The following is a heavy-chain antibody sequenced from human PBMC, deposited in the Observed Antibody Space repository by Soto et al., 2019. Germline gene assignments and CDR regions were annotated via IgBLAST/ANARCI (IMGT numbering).Heavy chain of an antibody. CDR3: ARSPYSVSYLADFDD. CDR1: GFTFSSYG. J-gene: IGHJ4*02. V-gene: IGHV3-30*03. D-gene: IGHD1-26*01. CDR2: ISYDGSNK. Sequence: QVQLVESGGGVVQPGRSLRLSCAASGFTFSSYGMHWVRQAPGRGLEWVAVISYDGSNKYYADSVKGRFTISRDNSKNTLYLQINSLRAEDTAVYYCARSPYSVSYLADFDDWGQGTLVTVSS.